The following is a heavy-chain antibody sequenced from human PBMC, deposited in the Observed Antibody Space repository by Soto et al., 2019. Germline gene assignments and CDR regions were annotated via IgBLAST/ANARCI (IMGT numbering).Heavy chain of an antibody. J-gene: IGHJ6*02. CDR1: GFSFSTYP. Sequence: GGSLRLSCAASGFSFSTYPMVWVRQAPGKRLEAVSSISGSGGKTYYKDSVKGRFTISRDNSKNTVDLQMNSLRPEDTAVYYCAKILSTVTTYYYGMDVWGQGTTVTVSS. V-gene: IGHV3-23*01. CDR3: AKILSTVTTYYYGMDV. CDR2: ISGSGGKT. D-gene: IGHD4-17*01.